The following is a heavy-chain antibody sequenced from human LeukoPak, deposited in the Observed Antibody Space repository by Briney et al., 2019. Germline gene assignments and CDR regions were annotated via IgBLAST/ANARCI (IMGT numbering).Heavy chain of an antibody. Sequence: PSETLSLTCTVSGGSISSYYWSWIRQPPGKGLEWIGYIYYSGSTNYNPSLKSRVTISVDTSKNQFSLKLSSVTAADTAVYCCAGGIAARIFDYWGQGTLVTVSS. CDR1: GGSISSYY. D-gene: IGHD6-6*01. CDR2: IYYSGST. V-gene: IGHV4-59*01. CDR3: AGGIAARIFDY. J-gene: IGHJ4*02.